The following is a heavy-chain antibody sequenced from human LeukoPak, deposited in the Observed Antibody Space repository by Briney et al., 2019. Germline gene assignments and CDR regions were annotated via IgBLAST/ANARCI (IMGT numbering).Heavy chain of an antibody. CDR1: GYSFPTHW. V-gene: IGHV5-51*01. D-gene: IGHD1-1*01. Sequence: GESLKISCKGSGYSFPTHWIGWVRQLPGKGLEWMGIIYPSDSDTKYSPSFQGQVTISADKSINTAYLQWSSLKASDTAIYYCARHGTFPLYGDYGYWGQGTLVTVSS. CDR3: ARHGTFPLYGDYGY. CDR2: IYPSDSDT. J-gene: IGHJ4*02.